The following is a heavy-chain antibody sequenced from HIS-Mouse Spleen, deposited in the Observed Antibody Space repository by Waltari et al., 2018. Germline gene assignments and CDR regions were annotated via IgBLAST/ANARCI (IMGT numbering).Heavy chain of an antibody. CDR1: GGSISSSSYY. CDR3: ARHALLYRGGFDAFDI. Sequence: QLQLQESGPGLVKPSETLSLTCTVSGGSISSSSYYWGWIRQPPGKGLEWIGSIYYSGSTYYNPSLKSRVTISVDTSKNQFSLKLSSVTAADTAVYYCARHALLYRGGFDAFDIWGQGTMVTVSS. J-gene: IGHJ3*02. D-gene: IGHD2-8*01. V-gene: IGHV4-39*07. CDR2: IYYSGST.